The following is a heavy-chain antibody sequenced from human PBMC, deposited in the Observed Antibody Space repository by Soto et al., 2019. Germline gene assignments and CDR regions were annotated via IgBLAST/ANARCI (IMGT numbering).Heavy chain of an antibody. Sequence: PSETLSLTCAVYGGSFSGYYWSWIRQPPGKGLEWIGEINHSRSTNFNPSLKSRVSISVDTSKKQFSLKLSSVTAADTAVYYCAAHLKTTVTAYWYFDLWGRGTLVTVSS. D-gene: IGHD4-17*01. CDR3: AAHLKTTVTAYWYFDL. J-gene: IGHJ2*01. CDR2: INHSRST. V-gene: IGHV4-34*01. CDR1: GGSFSGYY.